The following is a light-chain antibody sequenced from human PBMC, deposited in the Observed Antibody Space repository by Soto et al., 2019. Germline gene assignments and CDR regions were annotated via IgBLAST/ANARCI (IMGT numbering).Light chain of an antibody. V-gene: IGKV1-9*01. J-gene: IGKJ1*01. CDR3: QQYNSYSWT. CDR1: QGISSY. Sequence: IQLTQSPSSLSASVGDRVTITCRASQGISSYLAWYQQKPGKVPKLLIYAASSLQSGVPSRFSGSGSGTEFTLTISSLQPDDFATYYCQQYNSYSWTFGQGTKVDIK. CDR2: AAS.